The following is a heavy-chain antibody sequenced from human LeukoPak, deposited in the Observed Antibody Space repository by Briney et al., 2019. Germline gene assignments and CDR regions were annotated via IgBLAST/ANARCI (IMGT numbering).Heavy chain of an antibody. D-gene: IGHD2-2*01. Sequence: GKSLRLSCAASGFTFSNYAMHWVRQAPGKGLEWVSLISSGGTYEYYADSVKGRFTISRDNSKNTLYLQMNSLRAEDTAVYYCAKGGLRMPFDPWGQGTLVTVSS. CDR3: AKGGLRMPFDP. CDR1: GFTFSNYA. CDR2: ISSGGTYE. V-gene: IGHV3-30*01. J-gene: IGHJ5*02.